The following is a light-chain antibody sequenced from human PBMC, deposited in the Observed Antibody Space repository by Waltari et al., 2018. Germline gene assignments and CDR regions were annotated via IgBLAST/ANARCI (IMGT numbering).Light chain of an antibody. CDR1: RSVIGY. Sequence: DVQMTQSPSSLSASIGDRVTITCRASRSVIGYLNWYQQKPGKVPKLLMYATSSLQSGVPDRFSGSGSGTDFTLKISRVEAEDVGIYYCMHGGHWPYTFGQGTKLEIK. CDR3: MHGGHWPYT. J-gene: IGKJ2*01. V-gene: IGKV1-39*01. CDR2: ATS.